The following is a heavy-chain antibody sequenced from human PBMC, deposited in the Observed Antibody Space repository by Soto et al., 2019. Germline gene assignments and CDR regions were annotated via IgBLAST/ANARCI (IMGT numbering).Heavy chain of an antibody. CDR1: GFTFSSYG. J-gene: IGHJ4*02. Sequence: PGGSLRLSCAASGFTFSSYGMHWVRQAPGKGLEWVAVIWYDGSNKCYADSVKGRFTISRDNSKNTLYLQMNSLRAEDTAVYYCARDPPDYYYDSSGYYPAFDYWGQGTLVTVSS. CDR2: IWYDGSNK. CDR3: ARDPPDYYYDSSGYYPAFDY. V-gene: IGHV3-33*01. D-gene: IGHD3-22*01.